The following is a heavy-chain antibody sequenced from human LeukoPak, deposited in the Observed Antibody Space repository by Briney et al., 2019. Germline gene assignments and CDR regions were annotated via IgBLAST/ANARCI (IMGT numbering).Heavy chain of an antibody. Sequence: GGSLRLSCAASGFTFSSYGMTWVRQASGKGLEWASGISGSGGTTYYADSVKGRFTISRDNSKNTLYLQMNSLRAEDTAVYYCAAFPRSMVRGVVMDPIDYWGQGTLVTVSS. CDR1: GFTFSSYG. V-gene: IGHV3-23*01. CDR2: ISGSGGTT. J-gene: IGHJ4*02. CDR3: AAFPRSMVRGVVMDPIDY. D-gene: IGHD3-10*01.